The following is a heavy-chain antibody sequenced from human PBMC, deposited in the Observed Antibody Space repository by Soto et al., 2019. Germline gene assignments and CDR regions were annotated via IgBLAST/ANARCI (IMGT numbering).Heavy chain of an antibody. CDR3: ARDWSKFSYNYPYYYAMDA. V-gene: IGHV3-53*01. CDR2: LYSSGTT. J-gene: IGHJ6*02. CDR1: GFSVTNSY. D-gene: IGHD5-18*01. Sequence: HPGGSRRRSWTVSGFSVTNSYINWVRQAPGKGLEWVSILYSSGTTYYADSVRGRFTVSRDDSKNTLFLHMNSLRADDTAVYYCARDWSKFSYNYPYYYAMDAWGQGTTVTVSS.